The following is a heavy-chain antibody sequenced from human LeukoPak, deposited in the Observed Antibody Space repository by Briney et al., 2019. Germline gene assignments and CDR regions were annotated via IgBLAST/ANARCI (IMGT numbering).Heavy chain of an antibody. D-gene: IGHD3-22*01. Sequence: GGSLRLSCAASGFTFSSYGMHWVRQAPGKGLEWVAVIWYDGSNKYYADSVKGQFTISRDNSKNRMYLQMNSLRAEDTAVYYCAREYYNYDSSGSSAAFDIWGQGTMVIVSS. CDR1: GFTFSSYG. CDR3: AREYYNYDSSGSSAAFDI. J-gene: IGHJ3*02. V-gene: IGHV3-33*01. CDR2: IWYDGSNK.